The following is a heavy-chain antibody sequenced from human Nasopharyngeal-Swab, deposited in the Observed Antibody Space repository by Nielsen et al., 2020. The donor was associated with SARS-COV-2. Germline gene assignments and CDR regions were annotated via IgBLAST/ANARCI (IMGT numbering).Heavy chain of an antibody. V-gene: IGHV1-3*01. CDR3: ARGYPTGYSSSWRPYYYYYMDV. J-gene: IGHJ6*03. D-gene: IGHD6-13*01. CDR2: INAGNGNT. Sequence: WVRQAPGQGLEWMGWINAGNGNTKYSQKFQGRVTITRDTSASTAYMELSSLRSEDTAVYYCARGYPTGYSSSWRPYYYYYMDVWGKGTTVTVSS.